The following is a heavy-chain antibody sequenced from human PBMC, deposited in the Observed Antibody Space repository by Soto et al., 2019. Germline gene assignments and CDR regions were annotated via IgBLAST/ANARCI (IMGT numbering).Heavy chain of an antibody. V-gene: IGHV4-39*01. CDR3: ARIYNHYRGNY. D-gene: IGHD4-4*01. CDR1: GASIISSTYY. J-gene: IGHJ4*02. CDR2: IFYSGNT. Sequence: QLQLQESGPGLVKPSETLSLTCTVSGASIISSTYYWGWIRQPPGKGLEWIASIFYSGNTYHNPSLKSRVTISVDTSKNQFSLKLSSVTAADSAVYYCARIYNHYRGNYWGQGALVTVSS.